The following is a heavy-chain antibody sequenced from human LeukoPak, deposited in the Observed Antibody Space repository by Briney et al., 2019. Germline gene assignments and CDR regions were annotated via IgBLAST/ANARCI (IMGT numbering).Heavy chain of an antibody. J-gene: IGHJ4*02. CDR1: GFTFSSYG. D-gene: IGHD5-24*01. CDR3: ARDLDGYNDY. V-gene: IGHV3-33*01. Sequence: GGSLRLSCATSGFTFSSYGMHWVRQAPGKGLEWAAVIWYDGSDKYFADSVKGRFTISRDNSKNTLYLQMNSLRVEDTAVYYCARDLDGYNDYWGQGTLVTVSS. CDR2: IWYDGSDK.